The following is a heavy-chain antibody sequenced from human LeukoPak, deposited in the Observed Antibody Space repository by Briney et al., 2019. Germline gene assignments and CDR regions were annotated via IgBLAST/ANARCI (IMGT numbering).Heavy chain of an antibody. J-gene: IGHJ3*02. CDR2: ISNSGSPI. D-gene: IGHD5-12*01. CDR1: GFTFSDYY. CDR3: TRDSGYNAFDI. Sequence: PGGSLRLSCAASGFTFSDYYMSWIRQAPGKGLEWVSYISNSGSPIYYADSVKGRFTISRDNAKNSLYLQMNSLRGEDTAVYYCTRDSGYNAFDIWGQGTMVTVSS. V-gene: IGHV3-11*04.